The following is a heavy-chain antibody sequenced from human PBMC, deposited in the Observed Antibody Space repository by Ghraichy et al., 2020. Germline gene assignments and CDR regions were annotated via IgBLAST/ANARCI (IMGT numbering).Heavy chain of an antibody. V-gene: IGHV3-7*03. J-gene: IGHJ3*02. CDR2: IKQDGSEK. CDR1: GFTFSSYW. D-gene: IGHD6-13*01. CDR3: ARDVPSVGSWYEVDAFDI. Sequence: GGSLRLSCAASGFTFSSYWMSWVRQAPGKGLEWVANIKQDGSEKYYVDSVKGRFTISRDNAKNSLYLQMNSLRAEDTAVYYCARDVPSVGSWYEVDAFDIWGQGTMVTVSS.